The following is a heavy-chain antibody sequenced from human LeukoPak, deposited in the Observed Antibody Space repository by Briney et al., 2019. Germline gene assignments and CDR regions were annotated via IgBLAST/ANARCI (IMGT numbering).Heavy chain of an antibody. J-gene: IGHJ6*03. D-gene: IGHD3-3*01. V-gene: IGHV4-59*01. CDR1: GGSISSYY. Sequence: SETLSLTCTVSGGSISSYYWSWIRQSPGKGLEWIGHIHYSGSASYNPSLKSRVTIPVDTSKNQFSLKLSSVTAADTAVYYCASGVGYYYYYYMDVWGKGTTVTISS. CDR3: ASGVGYYYYYYMDV. CDR2: IHYSGSA.